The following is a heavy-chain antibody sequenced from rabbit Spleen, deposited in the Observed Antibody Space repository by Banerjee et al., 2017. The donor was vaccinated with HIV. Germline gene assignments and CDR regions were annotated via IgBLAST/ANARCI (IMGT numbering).Heavy chain of an antibody. CDR1: GFSFSNKAV. CDR3: ARDLVAVIGWNFNL. CDR2: IDTGKS. Sequence: QEQLVESGGGLVKPEGSLKLSCTASGFSFSNKAVMCWVRQAPGKGLEWIACIDTGKSVYASWAKGRFVMSRTSSTTVTLQMTSLTAADTATYVCARDLVAVIGWNFNLWGPGTLVTVS. D-gene: IGHD1-1*01. J-gene: IGHJ4*01. V-gene: IGHV1S45*01.